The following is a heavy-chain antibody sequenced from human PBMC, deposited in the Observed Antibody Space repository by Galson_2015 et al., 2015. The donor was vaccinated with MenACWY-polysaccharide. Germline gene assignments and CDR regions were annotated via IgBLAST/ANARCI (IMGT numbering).Heavy chain of an antibody. CDR1: GFGFSDHN. J-gene: IGHJ4*02. D-gene: IGHD6-13*01. CDR3: SRGDLGGYRGINFEY. V-gene: IGHV3-72*01. Sequence: LRLSCAASGFGFSDHNMYCGGQAPGQAREGLERIRNKYHSCTTEYDASVKGRFTISRDDSKNSLYLQMISLKTEDTAVYYCSRGDLGGYRGINFEYWGQGTLVTVSS. CDR2: IRNKYHSCTT.